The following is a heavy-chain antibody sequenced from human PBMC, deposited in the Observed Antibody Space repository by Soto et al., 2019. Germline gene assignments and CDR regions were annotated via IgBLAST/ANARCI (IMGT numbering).Heavy chain of an antibody. CDR2: INPNSGGT. D-gene: IGHD2-15*01. CDR1: GYTFTGYY. Sequence: QVQLVQSGAEVKKPGASVKVSCKASGYTFTGYYMHWVRQAPGQGLEWMGWINPNSGGTNYAQKFQGWVTMTRDTSISTAYMERSRLTSDDTAVYYCARAIGYCSGGSCPHTYYYMDVWGQGTTVTVSS. J-gene: IGHJ6*02. V-gene: IGHV1-2*04. CDR3: ARAIGYCSGGSCPHTYYYMDV.